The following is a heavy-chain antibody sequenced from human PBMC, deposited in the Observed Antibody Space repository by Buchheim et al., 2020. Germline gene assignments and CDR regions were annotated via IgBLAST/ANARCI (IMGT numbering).Heavy chain of an antibody. J-gene: IGHJ4*02. CDR2: INPSGGST. Sequence: QVQLVQSGAEVKKPGASVKVSCKASGYTFTSYYMHWVRQAPGQGLEWMGIINPSGGSTSYAQKFQGRVTMTRDTSTSTVYMELSSLRSEDTAVYYCARSLYGAENQELPSLYYFDYWGQGTL. V-gene: IGHV1-46*01. D-gene: IGHD1-26*01. CDR3: ARSLYGAENQELPSLYYFDY. CDR1: GYTFTSYY.